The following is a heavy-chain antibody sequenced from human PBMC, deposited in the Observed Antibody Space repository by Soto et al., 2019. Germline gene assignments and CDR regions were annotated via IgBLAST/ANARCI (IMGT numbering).Heavy chain of an antibody. D-gene: IGHD6-13*01. CDR2: IRSKAYGGTT. CDR3: TSCIAADYYYGMDV. V-gene: IGHV3-49*04. Sequence: GGSLRLSCTASGFTFGDYAMSWVRQAPGKGLEWVGFIRSKAYGGTTEYAASVKGRFTISRDDSKSIAYLQMNSLKTEDTAVYYCTSCIAADYYYGMDVWGQGTTVTVSS. CDR1: GFTFGDYA. J-gene: IGHJ6*02.